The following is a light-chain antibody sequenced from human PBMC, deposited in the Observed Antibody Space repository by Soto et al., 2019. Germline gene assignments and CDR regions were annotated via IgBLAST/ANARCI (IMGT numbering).Light chain of an antibody. V-gene: IGLV4-69*01. CDR3: QTWGADSVI. Sequence: QLVLTQSPSASASLGASVKLTCTLSSGHSSYAIAWHQQQPEKGPRFLMKLNSDGSHSKGDAISDRFSGSSSGAERYLTISSLQSEDEADYYCQTWGADSVIFGGGTKLTVL. CDR2: LNSDGSH. J-gene: IGLJ2*01. CDR1: SGHSSYA.